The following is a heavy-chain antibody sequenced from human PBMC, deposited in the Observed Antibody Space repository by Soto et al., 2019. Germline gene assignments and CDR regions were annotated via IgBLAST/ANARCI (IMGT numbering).Heavy chain of an antibody. D-gene: IGHD1-26*01. CDR1: GASITYGGYS. CDR3: ARGGGSDSFDY. CDR2: INHLETT. V-gene: IGHV4-30-2*01. Sequence: SETLSLTCTVSGASITYGGYSWSWIRQTPGKGLEWIGYINHLETTFYNPSFESRLSLSIDRAKNQFSLNLNSMSAADRAVYFCARGGGSDSFDYWGQGILVTVS. J-gene: IGHJ4*02.